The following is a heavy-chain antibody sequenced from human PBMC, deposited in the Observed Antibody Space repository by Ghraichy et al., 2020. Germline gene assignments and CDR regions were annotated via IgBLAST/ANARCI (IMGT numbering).Heavy chain of an antibody. CDR2: ISGSGGST. V-gene: IGHV3-23*01. D-gene: IGHD6-6*01. CDR3: AKNGEGSSWPYYFDY. CDR1: GRAYGCNA. J-gene: IGHJ4*02. Sequence: GGSLRLSCTETGRAYGCNAMTWVRQVPRHVLEKDSAISGSGGSTYYADSVKGRFTISRDNSKNTLYLQMNSLRAEDTAVYYCAKNGEGSSWPYYFDYWCQGTLVPLST.